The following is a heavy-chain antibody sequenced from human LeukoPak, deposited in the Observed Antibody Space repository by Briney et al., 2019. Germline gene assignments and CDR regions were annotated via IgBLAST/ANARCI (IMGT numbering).Heavy chain of an antibody. CDR1: EFTFSDYA. V-gene: IGHV3-30-3*01. Sequence: GSLRLSCAASEFTFSDYAMHWVRQAPGKGLDWVASISYDGSIEFYADSVKGRFTIARDNSKNTLSLQMNSLRDEDTAVYYCARDSEGSTGPRGYFQHWGQGTLVTVTS. D-gene: IGHD2-8*02. CDR2: ISYDGSIE. CDR3: ARDSEGSTGPRGYFQH. J-gene: IGHJ1*01.